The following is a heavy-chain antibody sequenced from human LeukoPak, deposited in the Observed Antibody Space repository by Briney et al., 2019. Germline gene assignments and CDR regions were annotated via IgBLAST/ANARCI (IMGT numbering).Heavy chain of an antibody. CDR1: GYSISSGYY. CDR3: ARRGNSWPYYFDD. J-gene: IGHJ4*02. V-gene: IGHV4-38-2*01. D-gene: IGHD6-13*01. Sequence: KASETLYLTCAVSGYSISSGYYWGWIRQPPGKGLEWIASIYHSGSTYYNPSLKSRVTISVDTSKNQFSLKLTSVTAADTAVYYCARRGNSWPYYFDDWGQGTLVTVSS. CDR2: IYHSGST.